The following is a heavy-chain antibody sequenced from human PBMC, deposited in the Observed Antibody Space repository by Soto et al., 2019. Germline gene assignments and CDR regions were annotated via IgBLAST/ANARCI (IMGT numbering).Heavy chain of an antibody. Sequence: ASVKVSCKASGYTFTSYDINWVRQATGQGLEWMGWMNPNSGNTGYAQKFQGRVTMTRNTSISTAYMELSGLRSEDTAVYYCARANRGGFPRPNWFDPWGQGTLVTVSS. CDR2: MNPNSGNT. V-gene: IGHV1-8*01. D-gene: IGHD3-16*01. CDR3: ARANRGGFPRPNWFDP. CDR1: GYTFTSYD. J-gene: IGHJ5*02.